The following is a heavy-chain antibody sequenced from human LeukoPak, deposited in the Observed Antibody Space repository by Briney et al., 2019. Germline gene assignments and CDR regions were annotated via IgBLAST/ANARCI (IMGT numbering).Heavy chain of an antibody. V-gene: IGHV3-74*01. CDR2: IKSDGSNT. J-gene: IGHJ6*03. Sequence: GGSLRLSCAASGFTFSSSWMHWVRQAPGKGLVWVSLIKSDGSNTDYADSVKGRFTISRDNARNTLYLQMNSLRVEDTAVYYCARDLMITIFGVAHMDVWAKGTTVTVSS. CDR1: GFTFSSSW. CDR3: ARDLMITIFGVAHMDV. D-gene: IGHD3-3*01.